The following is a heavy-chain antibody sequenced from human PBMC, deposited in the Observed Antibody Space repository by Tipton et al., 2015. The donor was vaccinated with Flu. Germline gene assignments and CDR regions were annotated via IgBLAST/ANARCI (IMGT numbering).Heavy chain of an antibody. CDR2: IYYSGST. V-gene: IGHV4-59*01. Sequence: TLSLTCTVSGGSISSYYWSWIRQPPGKGLEWIGYIYYSGSTNYNPSLKSRVTISVDTSKNQFSLKLRSVTAADTAVYYCAREGVGYYDFWSGYSNYGMDVWGQGTTVTVSS. J-gene: IGHJ6*02. D-gene: IGHD3-3*01. CDR1: GGSISSYY. CDR3: AREGVGYYDFWSGYSNYGMDV.